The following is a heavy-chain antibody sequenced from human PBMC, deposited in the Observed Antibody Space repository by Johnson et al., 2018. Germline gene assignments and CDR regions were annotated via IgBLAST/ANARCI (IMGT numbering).Heavy chain of an antibody. D-gene: IGHD3-3*01. CDR1: GFTFDDYA. V-gene: IGHV3-23*04. CDR2: ISAIGTSA. Sequence: EVQLVESGGGVVQPGRSLRLSCAASGFTFDDYAMHWVRQAPGKGLEWVSGISAIGTSAYYADSVKGRFTISRDNSKNTLFLQMNSLRAEDTALYYCAKDTAPVTIYAGPHAFDIWGQGTMVTVSS. J-gene: IGHJ3*02. CDR3: AKDTAPVTIYAGPHAFDI.